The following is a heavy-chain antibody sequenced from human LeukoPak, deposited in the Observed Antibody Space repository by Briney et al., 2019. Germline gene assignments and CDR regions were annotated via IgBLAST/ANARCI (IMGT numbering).Heavy chain of an antibody. CDR1: GDSVSSNSAA. CDR2: TYYRSKWYN. CDR3: ARGSITMVRGVILGYYFDY. J-gene: IGHJ4*02. Sequence: SQTLSLTCAISGDSVSSNSAAWNWIRQSPSRGLEWLGRTYYRSKWYNDYAVSLKSRITINPATSKNQFSLQLNSVTPEDTAVYYCARGSITMVRGVILGYYFDYWGQGTLVTVSS. V-gene: IGHV6-1*01. D-gene: IGHD3-10*01.